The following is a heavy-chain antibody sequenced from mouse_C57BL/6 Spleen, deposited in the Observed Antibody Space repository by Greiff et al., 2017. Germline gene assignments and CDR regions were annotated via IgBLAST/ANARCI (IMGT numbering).Heavy chain of an antibody. CDR1: GFNIKDDY. D-gene: IGHD1-1*02. V-gene: IGHV14-4*01. CDR2: IDPENGDT. CDR3: TTYGGFDY. J-gene: IGHJ2*01. Sequence: EVQLQQSGAELVRPGASVKLSCTASGFNIKDDYMHWVKQRPEQGLEWIGWIDPENGDTEYASKFQGKATITADTSSNTAYLQLSSLTSEDTAVYYCTTYGGFDYWGQGTTLTVSS.